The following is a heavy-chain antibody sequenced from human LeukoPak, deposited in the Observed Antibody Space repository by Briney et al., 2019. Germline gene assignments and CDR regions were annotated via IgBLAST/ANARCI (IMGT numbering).Heavy chain of an antibody. V-gene: IGHV3-15*01. CDR3: TTNDAFDI. CDR2: IKNKIASGTT. CDR1: GXTFSNAW. J-gene: IGHJ3*02. Sequence: GGSLRLSCAASGXTFSNAWMNWVRQAPGKGLEWVVRIKNKIASGTTDYAAPVNGRFTISRDDSKNTLFLQMNSLKTEDTAMYYCTTNDAFDIWGQGTMVTVSS.